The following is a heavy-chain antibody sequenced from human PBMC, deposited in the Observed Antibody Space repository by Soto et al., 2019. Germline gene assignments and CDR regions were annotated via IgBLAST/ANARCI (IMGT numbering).Heavy chain of an antibody. CDR3: ARQGGSIVRITIFGVVMGMDV. V-gene: IGHV4-39*01. CDR2: IYYSGST. Sequence: PSETLSLTCTVSCGSISSSSYYWGWIRQPPGKGLEWIGSIYYSGSTYYNPSLKSRVTISVDTSKNQFSLKLSSVTAADTAVYYCARQGGSIVRITIFGVVMGMDVWGQGTTVTVSS. J-gene: IGHJ6*02. D-gene: IGHD3-3*01. CDR1: CGSISSSSYY.